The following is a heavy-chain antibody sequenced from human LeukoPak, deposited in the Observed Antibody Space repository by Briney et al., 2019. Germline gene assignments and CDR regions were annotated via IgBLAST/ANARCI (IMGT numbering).Heavy chain of an antibody. CDR1: GGSISSSSYY. CDR3: ATAIVGATWAFDY. D-gene: IGHD1-26*01. CDR2: IYYSGST. Sequence: SETLSLTCTVSGGSISSSSYYWGWIRQPPGKGLEWIGSIYYSGSTYYNPSLKSRVTISVDTSKNQFSQKLSSVTAADTAVYYCATAIVGATWAFDYWGQGTLVTVSS. J-gene: IGHJ4*02. V-gene: IGHV4-39*01.